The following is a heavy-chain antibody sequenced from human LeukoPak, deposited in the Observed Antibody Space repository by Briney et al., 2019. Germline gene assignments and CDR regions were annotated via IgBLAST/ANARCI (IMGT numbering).Heavy chain of an antibody. V-gene: IGHV3-7*03. CDR2: IKQDGSEK. Sequence: PGGSLRLSCAASGFAFSSKWMNWVRQAPGKGLEWVANIKQDGSEKYYVDSVKSRFTISRDNAKNSLYLQMNSLRAEDTAVYYCARTHSPPGIAVAVYFYYGMDVWGQGTTVTVSS. CDR1: GFAFSSKW. CDR3: ARTHSPPGIAVAVYFYYGMDV. J-gene: IGHJ6*02. D-gene: IGHD6-19*01.